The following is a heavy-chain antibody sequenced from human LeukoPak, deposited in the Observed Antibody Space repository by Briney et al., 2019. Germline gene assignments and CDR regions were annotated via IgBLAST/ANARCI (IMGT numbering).Heavy chain of an antibody. V-gene: IGHV3-23*01. CDR3: SRDRGYCSGGSCYEFDH. CDR2: ISGSGDYT. Sequence: GGSLRLSCAVSGFTFSGYAMSWVRQAPGKGLEWVSTISGSGDYTYYADSVKGRFSISRDNSKNTLYLQVNSLRGDDTAVYFCSRDRGYCSGGSCYEFDHWGQGTLVTVSS. CDR1: GFTFSGYA. J-gene: IGHJ4*02. D-gene: IGHD2-15*01.